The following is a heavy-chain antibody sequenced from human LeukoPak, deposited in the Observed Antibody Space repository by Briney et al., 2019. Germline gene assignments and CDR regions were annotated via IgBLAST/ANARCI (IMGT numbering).Heavy chain of an antibody. CDR1: SDSISNSAYH. D-gene: IGHD6-13*01. J-gene: IGHJ4*02. CDR2: IYYSRGT. CDR3: ARHLGSAAGRDY. V-gene: IGHV4-39*01. Sequence: SETLSLTCTVSSDSISNSAYHWGWIRQPLGRGLEWIGSIYYSRGTYYNPSLKSRVTISVDTSKNQFSLKLTSVTAADTAVYYCARHLGSAAGRDYWGQGTLVTVSS.